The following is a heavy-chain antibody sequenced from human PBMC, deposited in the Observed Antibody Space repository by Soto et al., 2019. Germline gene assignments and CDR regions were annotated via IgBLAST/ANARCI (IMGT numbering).Heavy chain of an antibody. CDR1: GGSISSSNW. CDR3: ARTGVRGGNH. D-gene: IGHD7-27*01. CDR2: IYHSGST. Sequence: QVQLQESGPGLVKPSGTLSLTCAVSGGSISSSNWWSWVRQPPGKGLEWIGEIYHSGSTNYNPSLKXXVXTSXDTSNNPFSLKLSSVTAADTAVYYCARTGVRGGNHWGPGTLVTVSS. J-gene: IGHJ5*02. V-gene: IGHV4-4*02.